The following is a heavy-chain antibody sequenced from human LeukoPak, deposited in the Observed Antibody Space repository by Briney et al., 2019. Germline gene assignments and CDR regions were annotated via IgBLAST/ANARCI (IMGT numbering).Heavy chain of an antibody. Sequence: TGGSLRLSCAASGFTFSSYWMSWVSQAPGKGLEWVANIKEDGSEKYYVDSVKGRFTISRDNAKNSLYLEVNSLRAEDTAVYYCGRVAYGNYVWGQGALVTVSS. CDR2: IKEDGSEK. CDR1: GFTFSSYW. CDR3: GRVAYGNYV. D-gene: IGHD4-11*01. V-gene: IGHV3-7*05. J-gene: IGHJ4*02.